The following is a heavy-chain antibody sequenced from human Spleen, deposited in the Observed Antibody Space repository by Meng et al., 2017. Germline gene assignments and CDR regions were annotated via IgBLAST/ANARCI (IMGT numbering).Heavy chain of an antibody. J-gene: IGHJ4*02. CDR3: VRDEDISAAGKLFGDY. D-gene: IGHD6-13*01. V-gene: IGHV1-2*06. CDR2: IDPKSGDK. Sequence: ASVKVSCKASGYTFTGYYMHWVRRAPGQGLEWMGRIDPKSGDKHYAQRFQGRVTMTGDTSISTAYMELSGLRSDDTAMYYCVRDEDISAAGKLFGDYWGQGTLVTVSS. CDR1: GYTFTGYY.